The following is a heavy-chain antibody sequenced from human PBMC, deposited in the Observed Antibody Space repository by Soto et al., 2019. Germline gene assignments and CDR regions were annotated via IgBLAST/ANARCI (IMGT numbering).Heavy chain of an antibody. CDR1: GFTFSSLG. D-gene: IGHD3-22*01. CDR3: AKEIGDSSDYPLGY. V-gene: IGHV3-30*18. Sequence: QVQLVESGGGVVQPGRSLRLSCAASGFTFSSLGMHWVRQAPGKGLEWVAIISSDGSSKYYADSVKGRFTISRDNSKNTLDLQLNSLRTEDTAVYYFAKEIGDSSDYPLGYWGQGTLVTVSS. J-gene: IGHJ4*02. CDR2: ISSDGSSK.